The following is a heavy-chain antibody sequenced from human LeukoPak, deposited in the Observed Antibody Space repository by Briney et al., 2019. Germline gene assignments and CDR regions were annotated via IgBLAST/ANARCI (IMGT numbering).Heavy chain of an antibody. CDR1: GYSFTSYW. D-gene: IGHD6-19*01. V-gene: IGHV5-51*01. Sequence: GESLKISCKGSGYSFTSYWIVWVRQMPGKGLEWMGIIYPGDSDTRYSPSFQGQVTISADKSINTAYLQWSSLKASDTAMYYCARPNCSSGLGYFQHWGQGTLVTVSS. CDR3: ARPNCSSGLGYFQH. CDR2: IYPGDSDT. J-gene: IGHJ1*01.